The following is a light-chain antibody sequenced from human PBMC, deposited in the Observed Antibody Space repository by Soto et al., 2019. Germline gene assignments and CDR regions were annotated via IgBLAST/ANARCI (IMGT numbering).Light chain of an antibody. J-gene: IGLJ1*01. CDR1: SSNIGAGYD. CDR2: GNN. CDR3: QSYDSSLSVYV. V-gene: IGLV1-40*01. Sequence: QSVLTQPPSVSGAPGQRVTISCIGSSSNIGAGYDVHWYQQLPGTAPKLLIYGNNNRPSGVPDRFSGSKSGTSASLAITGLQAEDEAGYYCQSYDSSLSVYVFGTGTKLTVL.